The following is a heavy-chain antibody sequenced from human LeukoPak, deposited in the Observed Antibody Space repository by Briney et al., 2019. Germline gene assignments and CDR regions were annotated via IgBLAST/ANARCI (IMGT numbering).Heavy chain of an antibody. J-gene: IGHJ6*03. D-gene: IGHD6-13*01. V-gene: IGHV3-23*01. CDR2: ISGSGGNT. CDR3: AKNAGFRAAAGTRRILVYYMDV. Sequence: GGSLRLSCAASGLTFSSYGMTWVRQAPGKGLEWVSAISGSGGNTYYAGSVKGRFTISRDNSKNTLYLQMNSLRAEDTAVYYCAKNAGFRAAAGTRRILVYYMDVWGKGTTVTVSS. CDR1: GLTFSSYG.